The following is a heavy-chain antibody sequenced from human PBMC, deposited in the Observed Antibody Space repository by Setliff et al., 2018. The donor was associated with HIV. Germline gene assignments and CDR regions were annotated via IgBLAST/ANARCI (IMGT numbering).Heavy chain of an antibody. CDR3: ARGPYGWRLDP. V-gene: IGHV1-2*02. CDR1: GYTFSNYY. J-gene: IGHJ5*02. D-gene: IGHD4-17*01. CDR2: INSNSGGA. Sequence: ASVKVSCKASGYTFSNYYIHWVRQAPGQGLEWMGWINSNSGGADYAQKFKGRVTMTRDTSISTAYLDVARLTSDDTAVYYCARGPYGWRLDPWGQGTLVTVSS.